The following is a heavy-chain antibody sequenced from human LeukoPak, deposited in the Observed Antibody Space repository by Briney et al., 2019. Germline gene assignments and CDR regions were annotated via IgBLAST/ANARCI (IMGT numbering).Heavy chain of an antibody. CDR1: GFTFSSYS. V-gene: IGHV3-21*01. D-gene: IGHD2-21*01. CDR3: ARRVNNYFDY. Sequence: GGSLRLSCADSGFTFSSYSMNWLRQAPGDGLEGVSSISSSSSYIYYADSVKGRFTISRDNAKSSLYLQMNSLRAEDTAVYYCARRVNNYFDYWGQGTLVTVSS. CDR2: ISSSSSYI. J-gene: IGHJ4*02.